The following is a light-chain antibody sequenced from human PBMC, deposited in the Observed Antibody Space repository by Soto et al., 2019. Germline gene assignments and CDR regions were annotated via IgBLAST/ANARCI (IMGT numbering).Light chain of an antibody. V-gene: IGKV3-15*01. CDR1: QSVSSN. Sequence: EIVMTQSPATLSVSPGEGATLSCRASQSVSSNLAWYQQKPGQAPRLLIFGASTRATGVPARFSGSGSGTALNLTISSLQSEDFALYYCQHYNNWPPWTFGQGTKVEIK. CDR3: QHYNNWPPWT. J-gene: IGKJ1*01. CDR2: GAS.